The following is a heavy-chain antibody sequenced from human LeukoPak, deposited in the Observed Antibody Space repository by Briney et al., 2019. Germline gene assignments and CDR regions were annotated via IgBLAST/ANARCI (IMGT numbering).Heavy chain of an antibody. V-gene: IGHV1-69*13. CDR1: GGTFSSYA. CDR3: ARGSGDIVATTGDWFDP. J-gene: IGHJ5*02. Sequence: SVKVSCKASGGTFSSYAISWVRQAPGQGLEWMGGIIPIFGTANYAQKFQGRVRITADESTSTAYMELSSLRSEDTAVYYCARGSGDIVATTGDWFDPWGQGTLVTVSS. CDR2: IIPIFGTA. D-gene: IGHD5-12*01.